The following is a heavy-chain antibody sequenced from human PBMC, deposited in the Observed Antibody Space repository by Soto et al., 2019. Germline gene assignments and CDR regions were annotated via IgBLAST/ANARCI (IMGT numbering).Heavy chain of an antibody. CDR3: ARHVPAAGYYYGMDV. V-gene: IGHV1-69*12. CDR2: IIPIFGTA. D-gene: IGHD2-2*01. J-gene: IGHJ6*02. Sequence: QVQLVQSGAEVKKPGSSVKVSCKASGGTFSSYAISWVRQAPGQGLEWMGGIIPIFGTANYAQKFQGTVTITADQSTTPAYMELSSLRSDDKAVYYCARHVPAAGYYYGMDVWGQGTTVTVSS. CDR1: GGTFSSYA.